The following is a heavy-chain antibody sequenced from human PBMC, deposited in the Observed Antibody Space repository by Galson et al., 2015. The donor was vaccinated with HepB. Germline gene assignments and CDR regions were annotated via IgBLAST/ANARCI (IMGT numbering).Heavy chain of an antibody. CDR1: GFTFSDYG. J-gene: IGHJ2*01. Sequence: SLRLSCAASGFTFSDYGMHWVRQAPGKGLEWVALIWNDGSNKYYADSVKGRFTISRDDSKNTLYLQLNSLRAEDTAVYYCARDGKLLISHWFFDLWGRGTLVTVSS. CDR2: IWNDGSNK. V-gene: IGHV3-33*01. D-gene: IGHD2-15*01. CDR3: ARDGKLLISHWFFDL.